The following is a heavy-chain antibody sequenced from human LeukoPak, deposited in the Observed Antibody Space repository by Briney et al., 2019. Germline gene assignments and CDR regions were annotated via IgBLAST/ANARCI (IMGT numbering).Heavy chain of an antibody. V-gene: IGHV3-23*01. D-gene: IGHD1-26*01. CDR2: ISGSGGST. CDR3: AKGSVGWYFDL. J-gene: IGHJ2*01. Sequence: GGSLSLSCAASGFTFSSYAMSWVRQAPGQGLEWVSAISGSGGSTYYADSVKGRFTISRDNTKNTLYLQMNSLRAEDTAVYYCAKGSVGWYFDLWGRGTLVTVSS. CDR1: GFTFSSYA.